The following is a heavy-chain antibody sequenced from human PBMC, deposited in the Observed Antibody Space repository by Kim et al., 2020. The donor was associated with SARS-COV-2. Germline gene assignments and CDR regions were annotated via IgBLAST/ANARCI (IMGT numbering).Heavy chain of an antibody. V-gene: IGHV4-39*01. CDR1: GGSISSSGYY. CDR2: VYYTGST. CDR3: ASHFRGTCIRFLGLFQFDY. J-gene: IGHJ4*02. Sequence: SETLSLTCTVSGGSISSSGYYWGWIRQPPGKGLEWIGSVYYTGSTYYNPSLKSRVTISVDTSKNQFSLKLSSVTAAGTAVYYCASHFRGTCIRFLGLFQFDYWGQGTLVTLSS. D-gene: IGHD3-3*01.